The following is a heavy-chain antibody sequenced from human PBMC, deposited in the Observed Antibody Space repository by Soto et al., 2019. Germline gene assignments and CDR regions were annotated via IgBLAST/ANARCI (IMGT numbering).Heavy chain of an antibody. CDR3: TRQATVAGTEFDY. J-gene: IGHJ4*02. CDR2: IYYSGTT. CDR1: GGSISSSGYY. D-gene: IGHD6-19*01. Sequence: SETLSLTYTVSGGSISSSGYYWGWIRQPPGKGLEWIGSIYYSGTTYYNPSLKSRITISVDTSKNQFSLKLTSVTAADTAVYFCTRQATVAGTEFDYWGQGTLVTVS. V-gene: IGHV4-39*01.